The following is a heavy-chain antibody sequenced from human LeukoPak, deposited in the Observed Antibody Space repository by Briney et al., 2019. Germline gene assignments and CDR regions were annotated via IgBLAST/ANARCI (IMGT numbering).Heavy chain of an antibody. CDR2: IYYSGST. V-gene: IGHV4-59*01. D-gene: IGHD4-23*01. CDR3: ARVATVVSLRPKQKPNWFDP. CDR1: GGSISSYY. J-gene: IGHJ5*02. Sequence: SETLSLTCTVSGGSISSYYWSWIRQPPGKGLEWIGYIYYSGSTNYNPSLKSRVTISVDTSKNQFSLKLSSVTAADTAVYYCARVATVVSLRPKQKPNWFDPWGQGTLVTVSS.